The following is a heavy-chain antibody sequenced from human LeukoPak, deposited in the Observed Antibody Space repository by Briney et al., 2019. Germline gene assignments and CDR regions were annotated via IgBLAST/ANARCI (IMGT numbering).Heavy chain of an antibody. V-gene: IGHV3-30*02. CDR1: GFTFSIHG. CDR2: IMHHGRSE. D-gene: IGHD6-19*01. CDR3: ARDRLEAVAGTRCFDY. J-gene: IGHJ4*02. Sequence: PGGSLRLSCAACGFTFSIHGMHWIRQAPGKGLEWVAFIMHHGRSEYSAESVKGRFTISRDNSKNTLYLQMHSLRTEDTAVYFCARDRLEAVAGTRCFDYCGQGTLVTVSS.